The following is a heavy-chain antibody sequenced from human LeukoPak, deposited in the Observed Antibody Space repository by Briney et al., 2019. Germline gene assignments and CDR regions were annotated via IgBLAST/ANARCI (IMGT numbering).Heavy chain of an antibody. CDR3: ASTISMLRGVIRYFDY. Sequence: SGGSLRLSCAASGFTFSSYTMNWVRQAPGKGLEWVSSISSSSSSEYYAGSVKGRFTISRDNAKNSLYLQMNSLRAEDTAVYYCASTISMLRGVIRYFDYWGQGTLVTVSS. CDR2: ISSSSSSE. CDR1: GFTFSSYT. V-gene: IGHV3-21*01. J-gene: IGHJ4*02. D-gene: IGHD3-10*01.